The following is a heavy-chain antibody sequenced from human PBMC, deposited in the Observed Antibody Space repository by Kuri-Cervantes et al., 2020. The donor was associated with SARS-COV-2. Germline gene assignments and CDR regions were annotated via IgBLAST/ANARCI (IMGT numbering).Heavy chain of an antibody. J-gene: IGHJ4*02. Sequence: ESLKISCAVYGGSFSGYYWSWIRQPPGKGLEWIGEINHSGSTNYNPSLKSRVTISVDTSKNQFSLKLSSVTAADTAVYYCARGRGSGRFDYWGQGTLVTVSS. V-gene: IGHV4-34*01. CDR1: GGSFSGYY. CDR3: ARGRGSGRFDY. CDR2: INHSGST. D-gene: IGHD3-10*01.